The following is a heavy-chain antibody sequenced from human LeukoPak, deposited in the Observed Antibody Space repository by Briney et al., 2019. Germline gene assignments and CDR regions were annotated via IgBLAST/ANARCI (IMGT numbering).Heavy chain of an antibody. CDR2: IMWDSGTI. V-gene: IGHV3-9*01. CDR1: GFTVSSNY. Sequence: GGSLRLACAASGFTVSSNYMSWVRQAPGKGLEWVSGIMWDSGTIGYADSVKGRFTTSRDNAKNSLYLQMNSLRPEDTAFYYCTKDILPGGLGYWGQGTLVTVSS. J-gene: IGHJ4*02. CDR3: TKDILPGGLGY. D-gene: IGHD3-10*01.